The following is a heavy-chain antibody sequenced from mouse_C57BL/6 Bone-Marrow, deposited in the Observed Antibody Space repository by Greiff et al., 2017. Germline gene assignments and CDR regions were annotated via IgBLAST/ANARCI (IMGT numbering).Heavy chain of an antibody. CDR3: ARSGPLGRSFDY. J-gene: IGHJ2*01. D-gene: IGHD4-1*01. Sequence: QVQLQQPGAELVKPGASVKMSCKASGYTFTSYWITWVKQRPGQGLAWIGDIYPTSGRTNYNEKFKSKAILTVDTSSNTAYMQLSILTSEDSAVFYCARSGPLGRSFDYWGQGTTLTVSS. CDR1: GYTFTSYW. CDR2: IYPTSGRT. V-gene: IGHV1-55*01.